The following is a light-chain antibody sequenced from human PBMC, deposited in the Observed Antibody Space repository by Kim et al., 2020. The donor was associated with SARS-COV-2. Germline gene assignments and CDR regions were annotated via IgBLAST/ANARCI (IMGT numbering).Light chain of an antibody. CDR1: QGISNY. J-gene: IGKJ1*01. CDR3: QKYNSASWT. Sequence: ASVGDRVTITCRASQGISNYLAWYQQKPWKVPKLLIYAASTLQSGVPSRFSGSGSGTDFTLTISSLQPEDVATYYCQKYNSASWTFGQGTKVDIK. CDR2: AAS. V-gene: IGKV1-27*01.